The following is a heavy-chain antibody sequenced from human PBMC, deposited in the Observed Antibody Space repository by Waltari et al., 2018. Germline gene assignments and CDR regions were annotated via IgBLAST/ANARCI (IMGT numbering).Heavy chain of an antibody. CDR1: GGSIRSSNW. J-gene: IGHJ4*02. D-gene: IGHD6-6*01. Sequence: QVQLQESGPGLVKPSGTLSLTCAVSGGSIRSSNWWSWVRKPPGKGLEWIGEIYHSGSTNYNPSLKSRVTISVDKSKNQFSLKLSSVTAADTAVYYCARWIEYSSSYYFDYWGQGTLVTVSS. V-gene: IGHV4-4*02. CDR3: ARWIEYSSSYYFDY. CDR2: IYHSGST.